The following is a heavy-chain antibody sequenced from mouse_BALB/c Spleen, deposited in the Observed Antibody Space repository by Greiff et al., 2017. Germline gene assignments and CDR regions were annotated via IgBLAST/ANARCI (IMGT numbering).Heavy chain of an antibody. V-gene: IGHV1-9*01. J-gene: IGHJ2*01. CDR1: GYTFSSYW. Sequence: QVQLQQSGAELMKPGASVKISCKATGYTFSSYWIEWVKQRPGHGLEWIGEILPGSGSTNYNEKFKGKATFTADTSSNTAYMQLSSLTSEDSAVYYCARRLRLVFDYWGQGTTLTVSS. CDR2: ILPGSGST. D-gene: IGHD1-2*01. CDR3: ARRLRLVFDY.